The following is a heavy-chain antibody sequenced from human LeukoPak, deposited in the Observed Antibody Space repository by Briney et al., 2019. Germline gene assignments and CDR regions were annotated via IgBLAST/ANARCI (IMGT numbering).Heavy chain of an antibody. CDR3: AKEGRSLQTY. CDR2: ISGSGGST. V-gene: IGHV3-23*01. J-gene: IGHJ4*02. Sequence: GSLRLSCAASGFTFSSYAMSWVRQAPGKGLEWVSAISGSGGSTYYADSVKGRFTISRDNAKNSLYLQMNSLRVEDTAVYYCAKEGRSLQTYWGQGTLVTVSS. D-gene: IGHD5-24*01. CDR1: GFTFSSYA.